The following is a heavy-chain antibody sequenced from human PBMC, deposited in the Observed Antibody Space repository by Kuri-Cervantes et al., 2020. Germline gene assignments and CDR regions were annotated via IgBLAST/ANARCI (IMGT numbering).Heavy chain of an antibody. CDR3: ARTHYYGSGSYTQRDY. J-gene: IGHJ4*02. V-gene: IGHV4-38-2*02. CDR1: GYSISSGYY. D-gene: IGHD3-10*01. CDR2: IYHSGST. Sequence: SETLSLTCTVSGYSISSGYYWGWIRQPPGKGLEWIGSIYHSGSTYYNPSLKSRVTISVDTSKNQFSLKLSSVTAADTAVYYCARTHYYGSGSYTQRDYWGQGTLVTVS.